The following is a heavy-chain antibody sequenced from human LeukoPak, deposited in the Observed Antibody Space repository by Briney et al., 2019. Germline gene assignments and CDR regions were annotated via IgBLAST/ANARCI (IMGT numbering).Heavy chain of an antibody. J-gene: IGHJ4*02. CDR2: LSGSGSST. CDR1: GITFSTCG. CDR3: AKDSPILTY. V-gene: IGHV3-23*01. D-gene: IGHD3-9*01. Sequence: PGGSLRLSCVASGITFSTCGMSWVRQAPGKGLEWVSALSGSGSSTYYEDSVKGRFTISRDNSKNTLYLQMNSLRAEDTAVYYCAKDSPILTYWGQGTLVSVSS.